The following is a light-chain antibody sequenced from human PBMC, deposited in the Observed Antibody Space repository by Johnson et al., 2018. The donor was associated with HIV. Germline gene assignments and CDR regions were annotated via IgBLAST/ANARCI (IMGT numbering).Light chain of an antibody. Sequence: QSVLTQPPSVSAAPGQKVTISCSGSSSNIGNNYVSWYQQIPGTAPKLLIYDNNKRPSGIPDRFSGSKSGTSATLGITGLQTGDEADYYCGTWDSSLSYVFGTGTKVTVL. CDR3: GTWDSSLSYV. V-gene: IGLV1-51*01. J-gene: IGLJ1*01. CDR1: SSNIGNNY. CDR2: DNN.